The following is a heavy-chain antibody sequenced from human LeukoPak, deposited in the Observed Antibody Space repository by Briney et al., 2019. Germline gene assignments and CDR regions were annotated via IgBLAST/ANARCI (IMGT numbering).Heavy chain of an antibody. CDR2: IYYSGST. V-gene: IGHV4-39*01. CDR3: ARLALRYFDWLGSAFDI. Sequence: SETLSLTCTVSGGSISSSSYYWGWIRQPPGKGLEWIGSIYYSGSTYYNPSLKSRVTISVDTSKNQFSLKLSSVTAADTAVYYCARLALRYFDWLGSAFDIWGQGTMITVSS. J-gene: IGHJ3*02. CDR1: GGSISSSSYY. D-gene: IGHD3-9*01.